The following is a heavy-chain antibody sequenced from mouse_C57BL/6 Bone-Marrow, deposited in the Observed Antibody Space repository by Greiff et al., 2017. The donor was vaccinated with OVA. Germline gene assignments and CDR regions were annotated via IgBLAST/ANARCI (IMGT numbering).Heavy chain of an antibody. CDR1: GYTFTSYG. D-gene: IGHD1-1*01. CDR3: ARVGVITVPIDY. CDR2: IYPRSGNT. V-gene: IGHV1-81*01. J-gene: IGHJ2*01. Sequence: VQLQQSGAELARPGASVKLSCKASGYTFTSYGISWVKQRTGQGLEWIGEIYPRSGNTYYNEKFKGKATLTADKSSSTAYMELRSLTSEDSAVYFCARVGVITVPIDYWGQGTTLTVSS.